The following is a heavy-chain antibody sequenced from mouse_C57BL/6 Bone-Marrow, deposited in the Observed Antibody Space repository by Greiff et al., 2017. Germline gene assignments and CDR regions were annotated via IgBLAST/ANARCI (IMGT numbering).Heavy chain of an antibody. CDR1: GFTFSDFY. D-gene: IGHD4-1*02. V-gene: IGHV7-1*01. J-gene: IGHJ4*01. Sequence: EVKLVESGGGLVQSGRSLRLSCATSGFTFSDFYMEWVRQAPGKGLEWIAASRNKANDYTTEYSASVKGRFIVSRDTSQSILYLQMNALRAEDTAIYYCARAQLGSYAMDYWGQGTSVTVSS. CDR2: SRNKANDYTT. CDR3: ARAQLGSYAMDY.